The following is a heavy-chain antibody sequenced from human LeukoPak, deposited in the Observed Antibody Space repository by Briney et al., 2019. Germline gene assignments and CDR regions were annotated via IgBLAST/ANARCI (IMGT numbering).Heavy chain of an antibody. CDR3: ARTLLGYSSGWYWYFDY. CDR2: ISAYNGNT. V-gene: IGHV1-18*04. CDR1: GYTFTGYY. D-gene: IGHD6-19*01. J-gene: IGHJ4*02. Sequence: ASVKVSCKASGYTFTGYYMHWVRQAPGQGLEWMGWISAYNGNTNYAQKLQGRVTMTTDTSTSTAYMELRSLRSDDTAVYYCARTLLGYSSGWYWYFDYWGQGTLVTVSS.